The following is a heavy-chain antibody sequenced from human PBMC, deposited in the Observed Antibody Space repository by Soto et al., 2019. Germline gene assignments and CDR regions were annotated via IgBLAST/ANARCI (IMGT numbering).Heavy chain of an antibody. J-gene: IGHJ3*02. Sequence: GGSLRLSCAASGFTFSSYGMSWVRQAPGKGLEWVSAISTSGGSTYYADSVKGRFTISRDNSKNTLYLQMNSLRAEDTAVYYCARGGAYSVSAFDIWGQGTMVTVSS. CDR1: GFTFSSYG. CDR2: ISTSGGST. D-gene: IGHD2-15*01. V-gene: IGHV3-23*01. CDR3: ARGGAYSVSAFDI.